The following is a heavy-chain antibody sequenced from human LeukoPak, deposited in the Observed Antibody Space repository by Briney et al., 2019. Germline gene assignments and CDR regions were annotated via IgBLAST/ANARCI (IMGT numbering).Heavy chain of an antibody. CDR1: GDSISSSTYY. CDR3: ARYLRYFDWLLSAFDY. Sequence: SETLSLTCTVSGDSISSSTYYWAWIRQPPGKGLEWIGEINHSGSTNYNPSLKSRVTISVDTSKNQLSLKLSSVTAADTAVYYCARYLRYFDWLLSAFDYWGQGTLVTVSS. V-gene: IGHV4-39*07. CDR2: INHSGST. D-gene: IGHD3-9*01. J-gene: IGHJ4*02.